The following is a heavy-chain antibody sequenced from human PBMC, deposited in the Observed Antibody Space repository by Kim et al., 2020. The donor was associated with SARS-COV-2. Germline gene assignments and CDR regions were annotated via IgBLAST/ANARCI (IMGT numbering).Heavy chain of an antibody. Sequence: NPSLKRRVTISVDRSKSQFSLKLGSVTAADTAVYYCARGYGSGSPYGMDVWGQGTTVTVSS. J-gene: IGHJ6*02. CDR3: ARGYGSGSPYGMDV. V-gene: IGHV4-30-2*01. D-gene: IGHD3-10*01.